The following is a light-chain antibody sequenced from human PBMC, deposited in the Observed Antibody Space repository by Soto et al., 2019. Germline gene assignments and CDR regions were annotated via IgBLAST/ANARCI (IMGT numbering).Light chain of an antibody. CDR1: QTVSITY. CDR2: GAS. CDR3: QQYGSSPLIS. J-gene: IGKJ5*01. V-gene: IGKV3-20*01. Sequence: VLTQSPGTLSLSQGESATLSCRAGQTVSITYLTWYQQKPGQAPRLLIFGASKRATGIPDRFSGSGSGRDFTLTISGLEPEDFAVYYCQQYGSSPLISFGQGTRLEIK.